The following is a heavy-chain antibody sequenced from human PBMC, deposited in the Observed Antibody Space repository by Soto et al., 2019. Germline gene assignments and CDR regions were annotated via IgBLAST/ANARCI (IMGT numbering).Heavy chain of an antibody. Sequence: SETLSLTCTVSVGSISSYYWSWIRQPPGKGLEWIGYIYYSGSTNYNPSLKSRVTISVDTSKNQFSLKLSSVTAADTAVYYCARWTDMRAGIDYWGQGTLVTVSS. V-gene: IGHV4-59*01. J-gene: IGHJ4*02. CDR1: VGSISSYY. D-gene: IGHD3-10*01. CDR2: IYYSGST. CDR3: ARWTDMRAGIDY.